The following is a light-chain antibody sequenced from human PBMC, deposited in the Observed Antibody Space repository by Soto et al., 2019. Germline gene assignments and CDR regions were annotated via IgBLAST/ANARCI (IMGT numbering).Light chain of an antibody. CDR3: QQYGNSPRT. V-gene: IGKV1-5*01. J-gene: IGKJ1*01. Sequence: DIQMTQSPSSLSASVGDRVTITCRASQTISNWLAWYQQKPGKAPKLLIYDSSNLESGVPSRFSGSGSGTDFTLTISRLEPEDFAVYYCQQYGNSPRTFGQGTKVDIK. CDR1: QTISNW. CDR2: DSS.